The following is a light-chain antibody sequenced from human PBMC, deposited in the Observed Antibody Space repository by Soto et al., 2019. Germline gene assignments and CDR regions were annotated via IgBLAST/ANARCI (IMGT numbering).Light chain of an antibody. Sequence: EKVMTQSPATLSVSPGERATLSCRASQSVSSDLAWYHQKPGQAPRLLIYGASTRATGIPDRFSGSGSGTDFTLTISRLEPEDLAVYYCQQYGSSPITFGQGTRREI. J-gene: IGKJ5*01. V-gene: IGKV3-20*01. CDR1: QSVSSD. CDR2: GAS. CDR3: QQYGSSPIT.